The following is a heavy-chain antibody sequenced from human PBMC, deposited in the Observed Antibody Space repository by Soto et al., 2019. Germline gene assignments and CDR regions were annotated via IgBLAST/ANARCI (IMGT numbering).Heavy chain of an antibody. D-gene: IGHD2-15*01. CDR3: ANSRFYCSGGSCPDY. V-gene: IGHV3-23*01. Sequence: EVQLLESGGGLVQPGGSLRLSCAASGFTFSSYAMSWVRQAPGKGLELVSAISGSGGSTYYADSVKGRFTISRDNSKNTLYLQMNSLRAEDTAVYYCANSRFYCSGGSCPDYWGQGTLVTVSS. J-gene: IGHJ4*02. CDR2: ISGSGGST. CDR1: GFTFSSYA.